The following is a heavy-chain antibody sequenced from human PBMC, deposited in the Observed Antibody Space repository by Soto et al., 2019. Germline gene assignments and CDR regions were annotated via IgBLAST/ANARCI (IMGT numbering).Heavy chain of an antibody. D-gene: IGHD2-2*01. V-gene: IGHV1-18*04. J-gene: IGHJ6*02. CDR3: ARDGYVITAVPLPYGLDV. Sequence: ASVKVSCKASGYTFSSYGISWVRQAPGQGLEWMGWISAHSGNTNYEQKFQGRVTMTTDTSTSTAYMELRGLRSDDTAVYYCARDGYVITAVPLPYGLDVWGQGTTVTVSS. CDR2: ISAHSGNT. CDR1: GYTFSSYG.